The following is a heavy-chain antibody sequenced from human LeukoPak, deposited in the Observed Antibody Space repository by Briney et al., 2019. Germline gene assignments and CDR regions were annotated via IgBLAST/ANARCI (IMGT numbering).Heavy chain of an antibody. CDR2: MNPNSGNT. V-gene: IGHV1-8*01. Sequence: GASVKVSCKASGYTFTSYDINWVRQATGQGLEWMGWMNPNSGNTGYAQEFQGRVTMTRDTSISTAYMELSSLTSEDTAVYYCARRKPTSGAQYWFAPWGQGTLVTVSS. CDR1: GYTFTSYD. J-gene: IGHJ5*02. CDR3: ARRKPTSGAQYWFAP. D-gene: IGHD3-10*01.